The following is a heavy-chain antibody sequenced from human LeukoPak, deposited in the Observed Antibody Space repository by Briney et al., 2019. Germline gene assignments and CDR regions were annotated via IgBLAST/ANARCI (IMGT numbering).Heavy chain of an antibody. J-gene: IGHJ4*02. Sequence: GGSLRLSCAASGFTLSNSSMNWVRQAPGKGLEWVSVISAGDFIKYADSVQGRFTVSSDHANDSPYLQMNSLKAEDTAVYYCARILGDNGYGSVFFDYWVQGGLVTVS. CDR2: ISAGDFI. CDR3: ARILGDNGYGSVFFDY. V-gene: IGHV3-21*04. CDR1: GFTLSNSS. D-gene: IGHD3-10*01.